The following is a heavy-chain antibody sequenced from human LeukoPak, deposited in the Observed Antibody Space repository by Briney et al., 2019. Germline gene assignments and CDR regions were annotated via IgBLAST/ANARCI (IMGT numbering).Heavy chain of an antibody. CDR1: GGSISSSSYY. V-gene: IGHV4-39*02. J-gene: IGHJ4*02. Sequence: NPSETLSLTCTVSGGSISSSSYYWGWIRQPPGKGLEWIGSIYYSGSTYYNPSLKSRVTISVDTSKNQFSLKLSSVTAADTAVYYCAREKVGATVDYWGQGTLVTVSS. CDR2: IYYSGST. CDR3: AREKVGATVDY. D-gene: IGHD1-26*01.